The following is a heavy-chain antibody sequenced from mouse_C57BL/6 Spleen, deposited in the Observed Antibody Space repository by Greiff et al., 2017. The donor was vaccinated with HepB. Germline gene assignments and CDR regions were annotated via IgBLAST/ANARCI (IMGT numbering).Heavy chain of an antibody. CDR3: TTIGTTVVARAY. CDR2: IDPEDGDT. CDR1: GFNIKDYY. J-gene: IGHJ3*01. V-gene: IGHV14-1*01. D-gene: IGHD1-1*01. Sequence: EVKLMESGAELVRPGASVKLSCTASGFNIKDYYMHWVKQRPEQGLEWIGRIDPEDGDTEYAPKFQGKATMTADTSSNTAYLQLSSLTSEDTAVYYCTTIGTTVVARAYWGQGTLVTVSA.